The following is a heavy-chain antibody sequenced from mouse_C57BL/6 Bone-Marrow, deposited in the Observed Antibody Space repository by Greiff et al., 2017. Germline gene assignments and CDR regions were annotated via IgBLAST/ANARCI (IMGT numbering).Heavy chain of an antibody. D-gene: IGHD1-1*01. CDR1: GFSLTSYG. Sequence: VQLQESGPGLVQPSQSLSITCTVSGFSLTSYGVHWVRQSPGKGLEWLGVIWSGGSTDYNAAFISRLSTSKDNSKSHVFFKMNSLQADDTAIYYCASYYYYGSSLYDYWGQGTTLTVSS. V-gene: IGHV2-2*01. CDR3: ASYYYYGSSLYDY. J-gene: IGHJ2*01. CDR2: IWSGGST.